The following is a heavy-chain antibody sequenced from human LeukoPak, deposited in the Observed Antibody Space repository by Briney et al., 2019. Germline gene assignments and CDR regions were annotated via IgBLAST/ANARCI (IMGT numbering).Heavy chain of an antibody. CDR3: AKESGDDSSGYYEVFDY. J-gene: IGHJ4*02. CDR2: ISGTGGST. V-gene: IGHV3-23*01. D-gene: IGHD3-22*01. CDR1: GFTFTSYA. Sequence: GGSLRLSCTASGFTFTSYAMSWVRQAPGKGLEGVSVISGTGGSTNHADSVKGRFTISRDNSKNTLYLQMNSLRAEDTAVYYCAKESGDDSSGYYEVFDYRGQGTLVTVSS.